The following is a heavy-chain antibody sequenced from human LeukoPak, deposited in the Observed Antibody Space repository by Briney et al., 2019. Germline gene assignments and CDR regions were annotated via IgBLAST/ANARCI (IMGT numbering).Heavy chain of an antibody. Sequence: ASVKVSCKASGYTFTGYYMHWVRQAPGQGLEWMGWINPNSGDTNYAQKFQGRVTMTRDTSISTAYMELSRLRSDDTAVYYCARGLYSYGHFDYWGQGTLVTVSS. D-gene: IGHD5-18*01. CDR3: ARGLYSYGHFDY. J-gene: IGHJ4*02. CDR2: INPNSGDT. V-gene: IGHV1-2*02. CDR1: GYTFTGYY.